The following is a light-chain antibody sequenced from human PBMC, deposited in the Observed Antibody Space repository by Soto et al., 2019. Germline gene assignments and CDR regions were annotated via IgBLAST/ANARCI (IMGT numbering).Light chain of an antibody. CDR1: RSNIGNNA. CDR2: NNN. Sequence: QSVLTQTPSASGTPGQTVTISCSGSRSNIGNNAVSWYQQFPGTAPQLLIYNNNQRPSGVPDRFSGSKSGTSASLAISGLQAEDEDEYYCATWDDSLNARGVFGGGTKLTVL. CDR3: ATWDDSLNARGV. V-gene: IGLV1-44*01. J-gene: IGLJ3*02.